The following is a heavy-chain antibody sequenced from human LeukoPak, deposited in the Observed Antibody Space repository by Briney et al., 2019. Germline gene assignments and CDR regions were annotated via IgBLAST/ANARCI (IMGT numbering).Heavy chain of an antibody. D-gene: IGHD6-19*01. CDR2: IYYSGST. Sequence: NPSETLSLTCTVSGGSISSSSYYWGWIRQPPGKGLEWIGSIYYSGSTYYNPSLRSRVTISVDTSKNQFSLKLSSVTAADTAVYYCARQAQWLVLNYFDYWGQGTLVTVSS. CDR3: ARQAQWLVLNYFDY. J-gene: IGHJ4*02. CDR1: GGSISSSSYY. V-gene: IGHV4-39*01.